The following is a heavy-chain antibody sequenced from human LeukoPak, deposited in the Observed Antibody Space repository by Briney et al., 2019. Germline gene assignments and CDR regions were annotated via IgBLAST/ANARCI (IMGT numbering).Heavy chain of an antibody. CDR3: ARAYSSGNFDY. CDR1: GFTFDVYG. V-gene: IGHV3-20*04. CDR2: INWDGGST. Sequence: PGGSLRLSCAASGFTFDVYGMSWVRQAPGKGLEWVSGINWDGGSTGYADSVKGRFTISRDNAKNSLYLQMNSLRAEDTALYYCARAYSSGNFDYWGQGTLVTVSS. D-gene: IGHD3-22*01. J-gene: IGHJ4*02.